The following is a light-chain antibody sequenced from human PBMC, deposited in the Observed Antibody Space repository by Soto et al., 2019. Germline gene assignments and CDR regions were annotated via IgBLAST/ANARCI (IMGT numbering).Light chain of an antibody. CDR1: QSVSSGY. Sequence: EIVLTQSPGTLSLSPGEGATLSCRASQSVSSGYLAWYQQKPGQTPRLLIYDTSTRAIDIPDRFSGSGSGTDFTLTISRLEPEDFAVYYCQQYGYLVTFGQGTKVEFK. CDR3: QQYGYLVT. J-gene: IGKJ1*01. V-gene: IGKV3-20*01. CDR2: DTS.